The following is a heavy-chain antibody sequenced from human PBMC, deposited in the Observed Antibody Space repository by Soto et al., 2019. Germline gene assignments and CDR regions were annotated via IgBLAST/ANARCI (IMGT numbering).Heavy chain of an antibody. Sequence: GESLKISCKGSGYSFTSYWIGWVRHMPGKGLEWMGIIYPGDSDTRYSPSFQGQVTISADKSISTAYLQWSSLKASDTAMYYCARRVGYCSSTSCYTGWFDPWGQGTLVTVSS. CDR1: GYSFTSYW. CDR3: ARRVGYCSSTSCYTGWFDP. D-gene: IGHD2-2*02. V-gene: IGHV5-51*01. J-gene: IGHJ5*02. CDR2: IYPGDSDT.